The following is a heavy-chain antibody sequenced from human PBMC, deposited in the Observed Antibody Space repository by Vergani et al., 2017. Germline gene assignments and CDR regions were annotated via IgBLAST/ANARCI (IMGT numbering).Heavy chain of an antibody. CDR1: GYSINTADY. J-gene: IGHJ4*02. CDR2: VYHSGST. V-gene: IGHV4-38-2*02. CDR3: AKNSSGGFFDN. D-gene: IGHD6-25*01. Sequence: QVHLQESGPGLVKPSETLSLTCSVSGYSINTADYWGWIRKPPGKGLEWIGSVYHSGSTPYNPSLQSRVTISVDTSKNQFSLNLNSMTAADTAIYYCAKNSSGGFFDNWGQGALVTVSS.